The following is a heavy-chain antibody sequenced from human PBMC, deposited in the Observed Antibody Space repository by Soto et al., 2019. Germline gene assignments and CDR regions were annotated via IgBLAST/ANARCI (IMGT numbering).Heavy chain of an antibody. CDR2: IHGTRSII. CDR1: GFTFSSHA. Sequence: EVQLVESGGGLVQPGGSLKLSCAVSGFTFSSHAMNWVRQAPGKGLEWVAYIHGTRSIIYYADSVKGRFTISRDNAKNSLYLHMESLSDEDTALYYCARDARNADYDYWGQGTLVTVSS. J-gene: IGHJ4*02. D-gene: IGHD3-16*01. CDR3: ARDARNADYDY. V-gene: IGHV3-48*02.